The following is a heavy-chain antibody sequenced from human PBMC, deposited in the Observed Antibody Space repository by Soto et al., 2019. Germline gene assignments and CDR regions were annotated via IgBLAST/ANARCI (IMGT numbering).Heavy chain of an antibody. CDR1: GGSISSYY. CDR2: IYYSGST. J-gene: IGHJ6*02. V-gene: IGHV4-59*01. CDR3: SRDDYYGSGSYNYYYGMDV. D-gene: IGHD3-10*01. Sequence: PSETLSLTCTVSGGSISSYYWSWIRQPPGKGLEWIGYIYYSGSTNYNPSLKSRVTISVDTSKNQFSLKLSSVTAADTAVCYCSRDDYYGSGSYNYYYGMDVWGQGTTVTVSS.